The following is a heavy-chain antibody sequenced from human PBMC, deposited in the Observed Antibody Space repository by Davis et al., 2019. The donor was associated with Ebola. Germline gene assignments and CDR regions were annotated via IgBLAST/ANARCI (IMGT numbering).Heavy chain of an antibody. CDR2: ISGSGGST. D-gene: IGHD3-9*01. V-gene: IGHV3-23*01. CDR3: AKAYYDILTATEDDAFDI. Sequence: GESLKIPCAAPGFPFSSYAMSWVRQAPGQGLEWVSAISGSGGSTYYADSVKGRFTISRDNSKNTLYLQMNSLRAEDTAVYYCAKAYYDILTATEDDAFDIWGQGTMVTVSS. J-gene: IGHJ3*02. CDR1: GFPFSSYA.